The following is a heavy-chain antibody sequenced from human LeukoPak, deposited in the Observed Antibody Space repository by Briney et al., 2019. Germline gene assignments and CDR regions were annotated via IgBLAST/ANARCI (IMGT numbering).Heavy chain of an antibody. D-gene: IGHD3-10*01. Sequence: SETLSLTCVVYDESFSGYFWSWIRQSPGKGLEWIGEINHSGSTNYNPSLKSRVTMLIDASTNRFSLKVNSVTAADTAVYYCARPASPLPPTSGPFAFDSWGQGTMVTVSS. CDR2: INHSGST. J-gene: IGHJ3*01. CDR1: DESFSGYF. CDR3: ARPASPLPPTSGPFAFDS. V-gene: IGHV4-34*01.